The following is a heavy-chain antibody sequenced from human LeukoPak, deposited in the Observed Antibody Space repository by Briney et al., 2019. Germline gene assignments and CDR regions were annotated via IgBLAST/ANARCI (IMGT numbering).Heavy chain of an antibody. CDR3: AREMGERDGNNDY. D-gene: IGHD5-24*01. Sequence: ASVKVSCKASGGTFSSYAISWVRQAPGQGLEWMGGIIPIFGTANYAQKFQGRVTITADESTSTAYMELSSLRSEDTAVYYCAREMGERDGNNDYWGQGTLVTVSS. CDR2: IIPIFGTA. CDR1: GGTFSSYA. V-gene: IGHV1-69*01. J-gene: IGHJ4*02.